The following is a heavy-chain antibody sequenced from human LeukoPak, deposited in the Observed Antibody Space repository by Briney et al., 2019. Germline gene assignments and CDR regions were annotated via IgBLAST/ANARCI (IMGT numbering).Heavy chain of an antibody. CDR3: ATPRPIQDYYGSGKGGDY. CDR1: GFTFSSYA. CDR2: ISGSGGST. J-gene: IGHJ4*02. V-gene: IGHV3-23*01. Sequence: PGGSLRLSCAASGFTFSSYATSWVRQAPGKGMEWVSAISGSGGSTYYADSVKGRFTIYRDNSKNTLYLQMNSLRAEDTAVYYCATPRPIQDYYGSGKGGDYWGRGTLVSVSS. D-gene: IGHD3-10*01.